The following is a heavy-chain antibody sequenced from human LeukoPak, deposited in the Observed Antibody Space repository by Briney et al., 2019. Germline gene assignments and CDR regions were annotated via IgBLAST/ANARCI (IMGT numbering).Heavy chain of an antibody. CDR1: GFTFSSYA. CDR3: AKGRRSLGLGVDFSNMDV. J-gene: IGHJ6*03. D-gene: IGHD3-3*01. Sequence: GGSLRLSCAASGFTFSSYAMSWVRQAPGKGLEWVSAISGSGGSTYYADSVKGRFTISRDNSKNTLYLQMNSLRAEDTAVYYCAKGRRSLGLGVDFSNMDVWGKGTTVTVSS. V-gene: IGHV3-23*01. CDR2: ISGSGGST.